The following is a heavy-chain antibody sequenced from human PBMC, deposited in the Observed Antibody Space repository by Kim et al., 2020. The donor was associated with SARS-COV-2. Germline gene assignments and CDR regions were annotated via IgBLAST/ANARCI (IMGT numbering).Heavy chain of an antibody. Sequence: ASVKVSCKASGYTFTSYDINWVRQATGQGLEWMGWMNPNSGNTGYAQKFQGRVTMTRNTSISTAYMELSSLRSEDTAVYYCARGKVAATYYYYYYMDVWGKGTTVTVSS. CDR2: MNPNSGNT. J-gene: IGHJ6*03. V-gene: IGHV1-8*01. CDR3: ARGKVAATYYYYYYMDV. CDR1: GYTFTSYD. D-gene: IGHD2-15*01.